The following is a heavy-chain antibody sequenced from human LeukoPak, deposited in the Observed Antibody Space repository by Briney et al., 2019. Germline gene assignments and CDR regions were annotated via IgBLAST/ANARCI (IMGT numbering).Heavy chain of an antibody. Sequence: GGSLRLSCAASGFTFSSYGMHWVRQAPGKGLEWVAVISYDGSNKYYADSVKGRFTISRDNSKNTLYLQMNSLRAEETAVYYCATDSYDILNGYYSVGSIDYWGQGTLVTVSS. CDR2: ISYDGSNK. CDR1: GFTFSSYG. CDR3: ATDSYDILNGYYSVGSIDY. D-gene: IGHD3-9*01. J-gene: IGHJ4*02. V-gene: IGHV3-30*03.